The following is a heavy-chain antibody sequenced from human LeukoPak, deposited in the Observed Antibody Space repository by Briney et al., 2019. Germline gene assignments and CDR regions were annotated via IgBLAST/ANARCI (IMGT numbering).Heavy chain of an antibody. CDR3: ARGLASGYPPIPFDY. D-gene: IGHD3-3*01. Sequence: SETLSLTCAVFGGSFDGYYWSWIRQSPGKGLEWIGEVTDDGGTKYNPSLRSRVSISVDPPKIQSSLNLTSVTAADTAIYYRARGLASGYPPIPFDYWGQGTQVTVSS. V-gene: IGHV4-34*01. CDR2: VTDDGGT. J-gene: IGHJ4*02. CDR1: GGSFDGYY.